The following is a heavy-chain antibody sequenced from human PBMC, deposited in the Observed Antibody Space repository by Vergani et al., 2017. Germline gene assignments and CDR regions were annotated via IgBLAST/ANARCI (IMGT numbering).Heavy chain of an antibody. Sequence: VQLVESGGGLVKPGGSLRLSCAASGFTFSDYYMSWIRQAPGKGLEWVSYISSSSSYTNYADSVKGRFTISRDNAKNSLYLQMNSLRAEDTAVYYCARDPEWELYFDYWGQGTLVTVSS. V-gene: IGHV3-11*05. D-gene: IGHD1-26*01. CDR2: ISSSSSYT. J-gene: IGHJ4*02. CDR3: ARDPEWELYFDY. CDR1: GFTFSDYY.